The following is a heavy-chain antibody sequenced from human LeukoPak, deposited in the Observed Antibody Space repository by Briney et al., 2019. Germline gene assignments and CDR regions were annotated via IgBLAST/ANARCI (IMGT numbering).Heavy chain of an antibody. CDR1: GFTFGDYS. Sequence: GGSLRLSCTASGFTFGDYSMSWIRQPPGKGLEWVSYISSSSHYTNYADSVKGRFTISRDNAKNSLYLQMNSLRAEDTAVYYCARFACSGGSCYGEYWGQGTLVTVSS. D-gene: IGHD2-15*01. V-gene: IGHV3-11*03. CDR3: ARFACSGGSCYGEY. CDR2: ISSSSHYT. J-gene: IGHJ4*02.